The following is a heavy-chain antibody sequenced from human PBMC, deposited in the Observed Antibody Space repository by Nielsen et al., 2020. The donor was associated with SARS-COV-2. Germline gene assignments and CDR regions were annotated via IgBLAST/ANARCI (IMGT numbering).Heavy chain of an antibody. CDR3: AEGIAAAGTLY. CDR1: GGSISSGGYS. D-gene: IGHD6-13*01. CDR2: IYHSGST. V-gene: IGHV4-30-2*01. Sequence: SETLSLTCVVSGGSISSGGYSWSWIRQPPGKGLEWIGYIYHSGSTYYNPSLKSRVTISVDRSKNQFSLKLRFVTAADTAVYYCAEGIAAAGTLYWGQGTLVTVSS. J-gene: IGHJ4*02.